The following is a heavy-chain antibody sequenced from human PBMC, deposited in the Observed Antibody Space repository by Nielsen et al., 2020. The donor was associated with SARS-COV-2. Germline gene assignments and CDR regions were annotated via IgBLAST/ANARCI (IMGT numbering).Heavy chain of an antibody. Sequence: GGSLRLSCAASEFTFSNYVMNWVRQSPGKGLEWVSVIFSDGSTYYADSVKGRFTISRDTSRNTLFLQMNSLRDEDTGVYYCARDGVGYYYYMDVWGKGTTVTVSS. CDR3: ARDGVGYYYYMDV. D-gene: IGHD3-3*01. CDR1: EFTFSNYV. CDR2: IFSDGST. V-gene: IGHV3-66*01. J-gene: IGHJ6*03.